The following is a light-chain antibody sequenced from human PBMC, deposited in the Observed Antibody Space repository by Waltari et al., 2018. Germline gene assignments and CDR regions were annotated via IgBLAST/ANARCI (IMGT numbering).Light chain of an antibody. Sequence: DIQMTQYPYTLSASVGDRVTITCRASQSISSWLAWYQQKPGKAPKLLIYKSSSLESGVPSRFSGSGSGTEFTLTISSLQPDDFATYYCQQYNSYSMYTFGQGTKLEIK. V-gene: IGKV1-5*03. CDR3: QQYNSYSMYT. CDR1: QSISSW. J-gene: IGKJ2*01. CDR2: KSS.